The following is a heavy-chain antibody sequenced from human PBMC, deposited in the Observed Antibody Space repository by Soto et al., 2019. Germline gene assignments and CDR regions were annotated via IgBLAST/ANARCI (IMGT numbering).Heavy chain of an antibody. CDR3: AKANSNYDYFDY. CDR2: ISGSGGST. Sequence: SWVNQAPGKGLEWVSAISGSGGSTYYADSVKGRFTISRDNSKNTLYLQMNSLRAEDTAVYYCAKANSNYDYFDYWGQGTLVTVSS. J-gene: IGHJ4*02. D-gene: IGHD4-4*01. V-gene: IGHV3-23*01.